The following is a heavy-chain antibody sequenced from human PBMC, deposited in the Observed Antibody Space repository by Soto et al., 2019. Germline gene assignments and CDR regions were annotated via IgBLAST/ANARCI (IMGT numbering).Heavy chain of an antibody. Sequence: SETLSLTCTVSGGSLRGYSWSWIRQSPGKGLEWIGYVYSGGGTNYSPSFMGRVTISVDTTDNQFSLKLNSVTAADTAVYYCAREKIPMSPHYFYYGMDFRGQGSSVTSSS. CDR1: GGSLRGYS. CDR3: AREKIPMSPHYFYYGMDF. CDR2: VYSGGGT. V-gene: IGHV4-59*01. D-gene: IGHD3-9*01. J-gene: IGHJ6*02.